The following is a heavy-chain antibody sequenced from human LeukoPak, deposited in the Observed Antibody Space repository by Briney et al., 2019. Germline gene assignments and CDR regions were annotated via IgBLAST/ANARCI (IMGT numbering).Heavy chain of an antibody. V-gene: IGHV4-39*07. D-gene: IGHD1-1*01. CDR2: IYDSGST. CDR1: GGSISSSSYY. Sequence: SETLSLTCTVSGGSISSSSYYWGWIRQPPGKGLEWIGYIYDSGSTYYNPSLKSRVTISVDTSRNQFSLKLSSVTAADTAVYYCARSTSGTTDFDYWGQGTLVTVSS. CDR3: ARSTSGTTDFDY. J-gene: IGHJ4*02.